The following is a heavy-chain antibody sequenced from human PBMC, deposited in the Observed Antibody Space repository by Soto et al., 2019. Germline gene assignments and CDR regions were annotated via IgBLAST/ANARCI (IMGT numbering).Heavy chain of an antibody. CDR2: ISGDSGST. D-gene: IGHD1-26*01. Sequence: GGSLRLSCAASGFTFDDYAMHWVRQAPGKGLEWVSLISGDSGSTYYADSVKGRFTISRDNSKNSLYLQMNSLRTEDTAWDYCAKDMVGGASPDGAFDIWGQGTMVTVSS. CDR1: GFTFDDYA. V-gene: IGHV3-43*02. CDR3: AKDMVGGASPDGAFDI. J-gene: IGHJ3*02.